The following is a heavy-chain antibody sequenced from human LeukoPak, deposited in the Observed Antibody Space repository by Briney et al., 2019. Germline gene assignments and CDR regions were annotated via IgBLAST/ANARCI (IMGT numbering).Heavy chain of an antibody. CDR1: GYTFTNYY. Sequence: GASVKVSCKASGYTFTNYYMHWVRQAPGQGLEWMGTINPSGGSTDYAQKFQGRVTMTRDMSTSTDYMELSSLRSEDTAVYYCARDNSVEDTAWWFDPWGQGTLVTVSS. J-gene: IGHJ5*02. D-gene: IGHD2-15*01. CDR2: INPSGGST. CDR3: ARDNSVEDTAWWFDP. V-gene: IGHV1-46*01.